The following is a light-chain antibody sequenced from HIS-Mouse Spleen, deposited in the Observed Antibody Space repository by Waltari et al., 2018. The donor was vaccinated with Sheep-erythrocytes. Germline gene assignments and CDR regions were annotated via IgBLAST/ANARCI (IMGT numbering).Light chain of an antibody. CDR2: DVS. V-gene: IGLV2-11*01. J-gene: IGLJ1*01. CDR3: CSYASSYNHV. Sequence: QSALTQPRSVSGSPGQSVTISCTGTSIDVGGYNYVSWYQQHPGKAPKLMIYDVSKRPSGVPDRFSGSKSGNTASLTISGLQAEDEADYYCCSYASSYNHVFATGTKVTVL. CDR1: SIDVGGYNY.